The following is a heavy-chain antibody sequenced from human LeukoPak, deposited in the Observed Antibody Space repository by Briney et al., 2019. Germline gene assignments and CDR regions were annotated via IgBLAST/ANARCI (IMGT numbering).Heavy chain of an antibody. CDR3: ARGYDYFDY. J-gene: IGHJ4*02. CDR1: GFTFSSYA. D-gene: IGHD3-16*01. CDR2: ISYDGSNK. Sequence: PGGSLRLSCAASGFTFSSYAMHWVRQAPGKGLEWVAVISYDGSNKYYADSVKGRFTISRDNSKNTLYLQMNSLRDEDTAVYYCARGYDYFDYWGQGTLVTVSS. V-gene: IGHV3-30-3*01.